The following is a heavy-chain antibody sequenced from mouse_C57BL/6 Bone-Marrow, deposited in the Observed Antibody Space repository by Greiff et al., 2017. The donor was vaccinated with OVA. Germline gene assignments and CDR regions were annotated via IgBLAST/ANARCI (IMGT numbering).Heavy chain of an antibody. CDR2: IRNKANGYTT. CDR1: GFTFTDYY. V-gene: IGHV7-3*01. J-gene: IGHJ2*01. Sequence: EVQLVESGGGLVQPGGSLSLSCAASGFTFTDYYMSWVRQPPGKALEWLGFIRNKANGYTTEYSASVKGQFTISRDNSQSILYLQMNALRAEDSATYYCARYIDPFDYWGQGTTLTVSS. CDR3: ARYIDPFDY.